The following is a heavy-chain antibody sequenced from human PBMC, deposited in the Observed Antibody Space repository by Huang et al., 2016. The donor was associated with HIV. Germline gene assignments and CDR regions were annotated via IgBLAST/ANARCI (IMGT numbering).Heavy chain of an antibody. V-gene: IGHV3-21*01. CDR1: GFTFGDYN. J-gene: IGHJ6*01. Sequence: GGSLRLSCAASGFTFGDYNFNWVRHVPGKGLEWVSSLSTTNVIHYGDALKGRFTISRDNAKNSLSLRVNSLRDDDTAVYYCAREGTTDGLGWARSSYGMDVWGQGTSVIVSS. D-gene: IGHD4-17*01. CDR3: AREGTTDGLGWARSSYGMDV. CDR2: LSTTNVI.